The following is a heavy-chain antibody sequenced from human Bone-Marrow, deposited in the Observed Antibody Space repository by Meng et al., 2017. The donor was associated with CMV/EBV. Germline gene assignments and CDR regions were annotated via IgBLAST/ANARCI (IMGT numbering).Heavy chain of an antibody. J-gene: IGHJ4*02. CDR1: GFTFSSYA. V-gene: IGHV3-30-3*01. CDR3: ARGLGKSARPWGFDY. Sequence: GGSLRLSCAASGFTFSSYAMHWVRQAPGKGLEWVAVISYDGSNKYYADSVKGRFTISRDNSKNTLYLQMSSLRAEDTAVYYCARGLGKSARPWGFDYWGQGTLVTVSS. CDR2: ISYDGSNK. D-gene: IGHD6-6*01.